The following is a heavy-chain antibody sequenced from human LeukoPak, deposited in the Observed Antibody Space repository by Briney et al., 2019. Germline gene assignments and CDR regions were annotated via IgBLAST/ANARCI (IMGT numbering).Heavy chain of an antibody. D-gene: IGHD6-13*01. CDR2: IYYSGST. CDR3: ARSSSSWYSPIDY. CDR1: GGSISSYY. J-gene: IGHJ4*02. Sequence: SETLSLTCTVSGGSISSYYWSWIRQHPGKGLEWIGYIYYSGSTYYNPSLKSRVTISVDTSKNQFSLKLSSVTAADTAVYYCARSSSSWYSPIDYWGQGTLVTVSS. V-gene: IGHV4-59*06.